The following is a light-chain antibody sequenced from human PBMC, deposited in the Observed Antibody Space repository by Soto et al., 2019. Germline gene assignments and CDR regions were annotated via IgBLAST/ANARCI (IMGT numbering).Light chain of an antibody. Sequence: EIVMTQSPATLSVSPGESATLSCRASQSVRSNLAWYQQKPGQAPRLLIYGASTRATGIPARFSGSGSGTDFTLTISSLQSEDFAVYHCQQYNVWPLTFGQGTKLEIK. V-gene: IGKV3-15*01. CDR2: GAS. CDR3: QQYNVWPLT. CDR1: QSVRSN. J-gene: IGKJ2*01.